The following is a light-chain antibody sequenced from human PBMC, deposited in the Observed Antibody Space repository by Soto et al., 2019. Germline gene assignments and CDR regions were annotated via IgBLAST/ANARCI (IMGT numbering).Light chain of an antibody. V-gene: IGLV4-69*01. CDR2: LDSDGSH. CDR1: SGHSSYA. CDR3: QTWGTGIHVI. J-gene: IGLJ2*01. Sequence: QPVLTQSPSASASRGASVKLTCTLSSGHSSYAIAWHQQQPEKGPRYLMKLDSDGSHTKGNAIPDRFSGSSSGAERYLTISSPQSEDAADYCCQTWGTGIHVIFGGGTKLTVL.